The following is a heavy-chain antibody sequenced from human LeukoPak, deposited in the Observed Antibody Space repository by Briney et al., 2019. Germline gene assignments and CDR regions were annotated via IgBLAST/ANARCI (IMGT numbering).Heavy chain of an antibody. CDR3: AREIRGGSTSPY. J-gene: IGHJ4*02. CDR1: DDSISDYY. V-gene: IGHV4-4*07. Sequence: SETLSLTCTVSDDSISDYYRGWIRQPAGKGLEWIGRIYTSGSTKYNPSLKSRVTISVDTSKNQFSLKLSSVTAADTAVYYCAREIRGGSTSPYWGQGTLVTVSS. CDR2: IYTSGST. D-gene: IGHD2-2*01.